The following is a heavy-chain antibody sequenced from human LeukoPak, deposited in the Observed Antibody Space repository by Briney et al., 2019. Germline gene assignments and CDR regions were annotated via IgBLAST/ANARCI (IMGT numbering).Heavy chain of an antibody. Sequence: ASVKVSCKVSGYTLTELSMHWVRQAPGKGLEWMGGFDPEDGETIYAQKFQGRVTMTEDTSTDTAYMELSSLRSEDTAVYYCATGYSGSYLDFDYGGQEPLVTVSS. CDR3: ATGYSGSYLDFDY. CDR1: GYTLTELS. V-gene: IGHV1-24*01. D-gene: IGHD1-26*01. CDR2: FDPEDGET. J-gene: IGHJ4*02.